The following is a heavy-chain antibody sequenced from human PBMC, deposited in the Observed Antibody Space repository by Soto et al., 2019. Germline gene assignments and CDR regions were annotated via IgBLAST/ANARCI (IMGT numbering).Heavy chain of an antibody. V-gene: IGHV4-31*03. CDR2: ICYSGST. CDR1: GGSISSGGYY. D-gene: IGHD5-12*01. Sequence: QVQLQESGPGLVKPSQTLSLTCTVSGGSISSGGYYWSWIRQHPGKGLEWIGYICYSGSTYYNPSLKSRGTVSVDTSKNQFFLGLSSVTAADTAVYYCARGRGRWLRSMSFDLWGQGTMVTVSS. J-gene: IGHJ3*01. CDR3: ARGRGRWLRSMSFDL.